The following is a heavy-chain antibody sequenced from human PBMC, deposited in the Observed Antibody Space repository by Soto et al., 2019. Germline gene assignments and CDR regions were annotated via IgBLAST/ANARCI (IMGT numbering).Heavy chain of an antibody. CDR1: GYTFTNYW. CDR2: TYPGDSDI. J-gene: IGHJ6*02. Sequence: EVQLVQSGAEVKKPGESLKISCKASGYTFTNYWIAWVRQMPGKGLEWMGITYPGDSDIRYSPAVQGQVTIAADKSITTSYLQWRSLKASDSAMYYCARTTAGANGMDVWGQGTTVSVSS. D-gene: IGHD4-17*01. CDR3: ARTTAGANGMDV. V-gene: IGHV5-51*01.